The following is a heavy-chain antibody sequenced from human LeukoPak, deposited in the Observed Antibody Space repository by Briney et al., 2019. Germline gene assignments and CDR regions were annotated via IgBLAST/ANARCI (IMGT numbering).Heavy chain of an antibody. CDR3: AGVNDYYDSSGYYTRGSGAFDI. CDR2: ISTSGST. J-gene: IGHJ3*02. Sequence: SETLSLTCTVSGASISSYYWTWIRQPAGKGLEWIGRISTSGSTNYNPSLKSRVTISVDKSKNQFSLKLSSVTAADTAVYYCAGVNDYYDSSGYYTRGSGAFDIWGQGTMVTVSS. CDR1: GASISSYY. V-gene: IGHV4-4*07. D-gene: IGHD3-22*01.